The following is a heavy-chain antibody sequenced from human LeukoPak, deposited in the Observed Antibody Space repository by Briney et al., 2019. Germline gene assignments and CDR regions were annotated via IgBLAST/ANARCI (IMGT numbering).Heavy chain of an antibody. D-gene: IGHD3-3*01. J-gene: IGHJ2*01. CDR2: INHSGST. Sequence: PSETLSLTCAVYGGSFSGYYWSWIRQPPGKGLEWIGEINHSGSTNYNPSLKSRVTISVDTSKNQFSLKLSSVTAADTAVYYCARAIFGVVIRVRYFDLWGRGTLVTVSS. V-gene: IGHV4-34*01. CDR3: ARAIFGVVIRVRYFDL. CDR1: GGSFSGYY.